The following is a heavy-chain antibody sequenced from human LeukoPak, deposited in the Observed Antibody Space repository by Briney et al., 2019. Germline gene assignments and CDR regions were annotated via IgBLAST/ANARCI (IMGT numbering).Heavy chain of an antibody. D-gene: IGHD3-16*01. J-gene: IGHJ4*02. CDR3: LRDFYGY. CDR1: GFTFSSYA. CDR2: ISGSGGST. V-gene: IGHV3-23*01. Sequence: GGSLRLSCAASGFTFSSYAMSWVRQAPGKGLEWVSAISGSGGSTYYADSVKGRFTISRDNAENSLFLQMNSLRAEDTAVYYCLRDFYGYWGQGTLVTVSS.